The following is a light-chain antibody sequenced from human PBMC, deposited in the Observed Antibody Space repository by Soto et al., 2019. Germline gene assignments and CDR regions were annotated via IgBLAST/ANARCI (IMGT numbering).Light chain of an antibody. CDR3: QQFSSYPLT. Sequence: ERVLTKSPGTLSLSPGERATLSCRASQSVSTSYLAWYQQKPGQAPRLLIYGTSSRATGIPDRFSGGGSGTDFTLTISRLEPEDFAVYYCQQFSSYPLTFGGGTKVDIK. V-gene: IGKV3-20*01. CDR2: GTS. J-gene: IGKJ4*01. CDR1: QSVSTSY.